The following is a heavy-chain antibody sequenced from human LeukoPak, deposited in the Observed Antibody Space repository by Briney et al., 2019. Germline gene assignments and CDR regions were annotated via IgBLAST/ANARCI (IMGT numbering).Heavy chain of an antibody. D-gene: IGHD5-12*01. CDR3: AKGGYSGYDLH. CDR2: ISGSGHRT. CDR1: GFTFSSYG. Sequence: GGSLRLSCAASGFTFSSYGVSWVRQAPGKGLEWVSGISGSGHRTYYADSVKGRFTISRDNSKSTLYLQMNSLRAEDTAVYYCAKGGYSGYDLHWGQGTLVTVSS. J-gene: IGHJ4*02. V-gene: IGHV3-23*01.